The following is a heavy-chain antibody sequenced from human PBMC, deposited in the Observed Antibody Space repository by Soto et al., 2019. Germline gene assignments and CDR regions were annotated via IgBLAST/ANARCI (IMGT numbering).Heavy chain of an antibody. CDR3: ARSLYDSSGYSPNWFDP. D-gene: IGHD3-22*01. CDR2: IYYSGST. CDR1: GESISSSSYY. V-gene: IGHV4-31*03. Sequence: SATLSLTCIVSGESISSSSYYWGWIRQPPGKGLEWIGYIYYSGSTYYNPSLKSRVTISVDTSKNQFSLKLSSVTAADTAVYYCARSLYDSSGYSPNWFDPWGQGTLVTVSS. J-gene: IGHJ5*02.